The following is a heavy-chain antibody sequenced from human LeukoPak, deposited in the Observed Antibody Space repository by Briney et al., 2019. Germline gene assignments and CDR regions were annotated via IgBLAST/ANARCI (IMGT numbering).Heavy chain of an antibody. D-gene: IGHD2-2*01. CDR3: ARPYCSSTSCLDFDP. V-gene: IGHV1-8*01. J-gene: IGHJ5*02. CDR1: GYTFTSYD. Sequence: ASVKVSCKASGYTFTSYDINWVRQATGQGLEWMGWMNPNSGNAGYAQKFQGRVTMTRNTSISTAYMELSSLRSEDTAVYYCARPYCSSTSCLDFDPWGQGTLVTVSS. CDR2: MNPNSGNA.